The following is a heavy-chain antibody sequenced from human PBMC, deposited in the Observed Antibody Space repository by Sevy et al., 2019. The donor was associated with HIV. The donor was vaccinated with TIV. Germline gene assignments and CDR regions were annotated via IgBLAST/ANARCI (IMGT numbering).Heavy chain of an antibody. D-gene: IGHD3-3*01. J-gene: IGHJ4*02. V-gene: IGHV3-23*01. CDR1: GFSFSTYA. CDR3: GKGSIFGVGGFYDN. Sequence: GGSLRLSCAASGFSFSTYAMTWVHQAPGKGLEWVSGISGSGTSTYYTDSVKGRFTISRDNSKNTVYLQMNNLRAEDTAVYYCGKGSIFGVGGFYDNWGQGTLVTVSS. CDR2: ISGSGTST.